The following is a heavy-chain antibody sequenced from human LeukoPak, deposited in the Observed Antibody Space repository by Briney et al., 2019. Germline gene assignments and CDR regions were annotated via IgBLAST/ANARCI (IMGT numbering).Heavy chain of an antibody. D-gene: IGHD3-3*01. V-gene: IGHV3-21*01. J-gene: IGHJ4*02. Sequence: GGSLRLSXAASGFTFSSYSMNWVRQAPGKGLEWVSSISSSSSYIYYADSVKGRFTISRDNAKNSLYLQMNSLRAEDTAVYYCARDHDFWSGEFDYWGQGTLVTVSS. CDR1: GFTFSSYS. CDR3: ARDHDFWSGEFDY. CDR2: ISSSSSYI.